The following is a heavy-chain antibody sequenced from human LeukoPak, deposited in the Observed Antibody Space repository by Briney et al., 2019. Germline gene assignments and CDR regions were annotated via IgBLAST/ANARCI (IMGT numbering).Heavy chain of an antibody. J-gene: IGHJ4*02. Sequence: SQTLSLTCTVSGGSISSGGYYWSWIRQHPGKGLERIGYIYYSGSTYYNPSLKSRVTISVDTSKNQFSLKLSSVTAADTAVYYCARDGVTTSSQAFDYWGQGTLVTVSS. CDR1: GGSISSGGYY. CDR3: ARDGVTTSSQAFDY. V-gene: IGHV4-31*03. CDR2: IYYSGST. D-gene: IGHD4-17*01.